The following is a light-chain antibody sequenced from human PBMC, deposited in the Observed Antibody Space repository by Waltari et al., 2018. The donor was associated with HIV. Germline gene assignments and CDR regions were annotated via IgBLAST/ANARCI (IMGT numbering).Light chain of an antibody. V-gene: IGKV1-9*01. CDR3: QQVNGYPLT. J-gene: IGKJ4*01. Sequence: DIQLTQSPSFLSASVGDRVTITCRASQNIYSYLAWYQQKPGRAPQVLIYATSTLRSGVPSRFSGSGSGTEFALTITNLQPDDFATYYCQQVNGYPLTFGGGTKVEIK. CDR2: ATS. CDR1: QNIYSY.